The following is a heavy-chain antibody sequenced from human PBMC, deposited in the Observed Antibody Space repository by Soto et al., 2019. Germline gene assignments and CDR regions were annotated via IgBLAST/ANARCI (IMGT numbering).Heavy chain of an antibody. CDR2: INPNSGGT. CDR3: ARDLTIFGVVPKYYGIVV. Sequence: ASVKVSCKASGYTFTDYYMHWVRQAPGQGLEWMGWINPNSGGTNYAQKFQGRVTMTRDTSISTAYMEMSRLRSDDTAVYYCARDLTIFGVVPKYYGIVVWGEGTTVTV. V-gene: IGHV1-2*02. CDR1: GYTFTDYY. J-gene: IGHJ6*02. D-gene: IGHD3-3*01.